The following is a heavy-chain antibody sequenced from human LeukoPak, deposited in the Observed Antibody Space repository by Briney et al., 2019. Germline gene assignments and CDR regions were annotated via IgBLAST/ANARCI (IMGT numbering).Heavy chain of an antibody. V-gene: IGHV5-51*01. CDR2: IYPGDSET. Sequence: GESLRISCKGSGYSFTSHWIGWVRQMPGKGLEWLAIIYPGDSETRYSSSLQCQVTISADKSISTAYLQWSSLKASDTAMYYCARRYYYDSSGYYLAHDAFDIWGQGTMVTVSS. CDR1: GYSFTSHW. J-gene: IGHJ3*02. CDR3: ARRYYYDSSGYYLAHDAFDI. D-gene: IGHD3-22*01.